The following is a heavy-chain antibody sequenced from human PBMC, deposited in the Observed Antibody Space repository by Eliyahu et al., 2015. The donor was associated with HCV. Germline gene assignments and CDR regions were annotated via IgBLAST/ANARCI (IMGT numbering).Heavy chain of an antibody. D-gene: IGHD2-15*01. J-gene: IGHJ4*02. V-gene: IGHV3-15*01. Sequence: QLVESGGGLVRPGGSLRLSCAASGFTFRSAWMQWVRKAPGKGLEWVARVRAAADGGTTDYAAPVKGRVSISRDDSQNTLVLQMNSLKIEDTARYYCAADVPVPLAQIDYWGQGVVVTVAS. CDR1: GFTFRSAW. CDR3: AADVPVPLAQIDY. CDR2: VRAAADGGTT.